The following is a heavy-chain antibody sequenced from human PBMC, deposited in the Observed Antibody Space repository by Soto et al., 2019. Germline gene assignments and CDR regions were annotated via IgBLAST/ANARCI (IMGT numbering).Heavy chain of an antibody. Sequence: SETLYLARAVYGGSFSGYYWSWIRQPPGKGLEWIGEINHSGSTNYNPSLKSRVTISVDTSKNQFSLKLSSVTAADTAVYYCARGLWGYYDSSGYLDYWGQGTLVTVSS. D-gene: IGHD3-22*01. CDR1: GGSFSGYY. J-gene: IGHJ4*02. CDR2: INHSGST. V-gene: IGHV4-34*01. CDR3: ARGLWGYYDSSGYLDY.